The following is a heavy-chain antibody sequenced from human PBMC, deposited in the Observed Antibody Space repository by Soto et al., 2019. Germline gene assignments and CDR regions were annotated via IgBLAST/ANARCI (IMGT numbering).Heavy chain of an antibody. CDR3: ARTVLGPDILADQFVDYYYYMDV. Sequence: LETLCLTWTVSGDSMADFYWSWIRLLPGKGLEWVGYIYYSGSTSYNPSLRRRVIMSVDTSKRQFSLQLKSVTAADTAIYYCARTVLGPDILADQFVDYYYYMDVWGQGTTVTVSS. V-gene: IGHV4-59*08. CDR1: GDSMADFY. J-gene: IGHJ6*03. CDR2: IYYSGST. D-gene: IGHD3-9*01.